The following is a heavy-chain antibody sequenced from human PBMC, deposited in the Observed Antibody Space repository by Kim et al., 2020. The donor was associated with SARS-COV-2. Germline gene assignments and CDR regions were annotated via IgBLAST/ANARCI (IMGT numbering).Heavy chain of an antibody. CDR1: GDSISSGLYY. J-gene: IGHJ4*02. CDR2: FYYSGST. CDR3: ARIHCGGASCLHLSPNY. D-gene: IGHD2-15*01. V-gene: IGHV4-39*01. Sequence: SETLSLTCSVSGDSISSGLYYWGCIRQSPGRGLEWIGTFYYSGSTYYNPSLRSRVTISADTANNQFSLKVNSVTAADTAIYYCARIHCGGASCLHLSPNYWGQGTLVTVSS.